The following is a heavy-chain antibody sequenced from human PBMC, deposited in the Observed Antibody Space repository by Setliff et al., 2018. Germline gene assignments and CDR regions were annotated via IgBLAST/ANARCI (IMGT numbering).Heavy chain of an antibody. CDR3: SRLVRFCTKTVCQRASGGDF. V-gene: IGHV1-18*01. CDR2: ISAYNGDT. CDR1: GYTFTSYG. J-gene: IGHJ4*02. Sequence: ASVKVSCKASGYTFTSYGISWVRQAPGQGLEWMGWISAYNGDTNYAQKLQGRVTMTTDTSTSTAYMELRSLRSDDTAVYYCSRLVRFCTKTVCQRASGGDFWGQGTLVTVSS. D-gene: IGHD2-8*01.